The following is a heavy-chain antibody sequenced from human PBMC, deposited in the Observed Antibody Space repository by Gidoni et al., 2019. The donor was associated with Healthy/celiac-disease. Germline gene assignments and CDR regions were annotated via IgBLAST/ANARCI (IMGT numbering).Heavy chain of an antibody. D-gene: IGHD3-10*01. V-gene: IGHV4-34*01. CDR3: ARGGVRYGSGSYPYNWFDP. CDR1: GGSFSGYY. CDR2: INHSGST. Sequence: QVQLQQWGAGLLKPSETLSLTCAVYGGSFSGYYWSWIRQPPGKGLEWIGEINHSGSTNYNPSLKRRVTISVDTSKNQFSLKLSSVTAADTAVYYCARGGVRYGSGSYPYNWFDPWGQGTLVTVSS. J-gene: IGHJ5*02.